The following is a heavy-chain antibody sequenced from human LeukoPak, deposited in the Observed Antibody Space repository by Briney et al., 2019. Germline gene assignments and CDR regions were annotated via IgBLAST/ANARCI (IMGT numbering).Heavy chain of an antibody. D-gene: IGHD3-10*01. J-gene: IGHJ4*02. CDR2: IYYSGST. CDR1: GVSVSSGSYY. V-gene: IGHV4-61*01. CDR3: ARGGAGIYQY. Sequence: SETLSLTCTVSGVSVSSGSYYWSWIRQPPGKGLEWIGYIYYSGSTNYNPSLKSRVTISSDTSKNQFSLKLNSVTAADTAVYYCARGGAGIYQYWGQGTLVTVSS.